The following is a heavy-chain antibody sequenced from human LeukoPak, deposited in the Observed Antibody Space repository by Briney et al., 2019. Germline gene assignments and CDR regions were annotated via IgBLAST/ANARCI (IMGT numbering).Heavy chain of an antibody. V-gene: IGHV4-59*01. CDR2: IFYSGST. J-gene: IGHJ3*02. Sequence: SETLSLTCTVSGGSINNYYWTWIRQPPGKGLEWIGYIFYSGSTNYNPSLKSRVTISVGTSKNQFSLKLSSVTAADTAVYYCARGRYSIAAFDIWGQGTMVTVSS. CDR1: GGSINNYY. D-gene: IGHD6-13*01. CDR3: ARGRYSIAAFDI.